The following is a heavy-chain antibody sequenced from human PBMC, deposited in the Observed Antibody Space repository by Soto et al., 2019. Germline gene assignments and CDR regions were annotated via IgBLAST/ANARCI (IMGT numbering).Heavy chain of an antibody. CDR2: IKSKTDGGTT. CDR3: TTDPYVPATAIYPPQGNYGMDV. J-gene: IGHJ6*02. V-gene: IGHV3-15*07. D-gene: IGHD2-2*01. CDR1: GFTFSNAW. Sequence: GGSLRLSCAASGFTFSNAWMNWVRQAPGKGLEWVGRIKSKTDGGTTDYTAPVKGRFTISRDDSKNKQYLQMNSLKTEDTAVYYCTTDPYVPATAIYPPQGNYGMDVWGQGTTVTVSS.